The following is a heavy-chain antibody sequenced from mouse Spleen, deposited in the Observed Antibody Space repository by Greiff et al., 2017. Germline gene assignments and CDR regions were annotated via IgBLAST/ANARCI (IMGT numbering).Heavy chain of an antibody. D-gene: IGHD1-1*02. CDR2: ISSGGSYT. V-gene: IGHV5-9-4*01. CDR1: GFTFSSYA. J-gene: IGHJ3*01. Sequence: EVKLVESGGGLVKPGGSLKLSCAASGFTFSSYAMSWVRQSPEKRLEWVAEISSGGSYTYYPDTVTGRFTISRDNAKNTLYLEMSSLRSEDTAMYYCARGRDGAFAYWGQGTLVTVSA. CDR3: ARGRDGAFAY.